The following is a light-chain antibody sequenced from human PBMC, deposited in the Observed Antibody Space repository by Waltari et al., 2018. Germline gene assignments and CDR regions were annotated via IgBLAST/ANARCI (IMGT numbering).Light chain of an antibody. Sequence: QLVLTQSPSASASLGASVKLTCTLSSGHSSNVIAWLQQQPEKGPRYLMKVNRDGSHSKGDRIPGRFSGASSGTEHYLTISSLQSEDEADYYCQTGGHGTWVFGGGTKLTVL. CDR2: VNRDGSH. J-gene: IGLJ3*02. CDR3: QTGGHGTWV. V-gene: IGLV4-69*01. CDR1: SGHSSNV.